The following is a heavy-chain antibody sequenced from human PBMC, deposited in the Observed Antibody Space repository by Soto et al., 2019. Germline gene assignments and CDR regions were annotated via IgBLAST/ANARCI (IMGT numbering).Heavy chain of an antibody. J-gene: IGHJ6*03. V-gene: IGHV1-8*01. CDR2: MNPNSGNT. Sequence: GASVKVSCKASGYTFTSYDINWVRQATGQGLGWMGWMNPNSGNTGYAQKFQGRVTMTRNTSISTAYMELSSLRSEDTAVYYCAREFPTTSYYYYYMDVWGKGTTVTVSS. CDR1: GYTFTSYD. D-gene: IGHD2-2*01. CDR3: AREFPTTSYYYYYMDV.